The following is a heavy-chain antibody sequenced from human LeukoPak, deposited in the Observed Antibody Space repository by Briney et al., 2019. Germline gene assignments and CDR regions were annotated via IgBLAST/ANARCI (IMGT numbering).Heavy chain of an antibody. CDR1: GGSFSGYS. CDR3: ARYRGGGLNYLDY. J-gene: IGHJ4*02. CDR2: INHSGST. Sequence: SETLSLTCAVYGGSFSGYSWTWIRQPPGKGLDWVGEINHSGSTNYNPSLKSRVTMSVDTSENQFSLKLSSVTAADTAIYYCARYRGGGLNYLDYWGQGTLVTVS. D-gene: IGHD3-10*01. V-gene: IGHV4-34*01.